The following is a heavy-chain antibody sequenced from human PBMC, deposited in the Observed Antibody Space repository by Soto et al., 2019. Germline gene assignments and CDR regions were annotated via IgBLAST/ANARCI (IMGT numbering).Heavy chain of an antibody. V-gene: IGHV3-74*01. Sequence: PGGSLRLSCAASQFSFSSYWMHWVRQVPGKGPAWVSRINHDGSKTEYADSVKGRFTISRDNTNNTLYLQMNSLRAEDSAVYYCARGSKDSYPGSRIFDFWGRGTLVTVSS. J-gene: IGHJ4*02. CDR1: QFSFSSYW. CDR2: INHDGSKT. CDR3: ARGSKDSYPGSRIFDF. D-gene: IGHD2-15*01.